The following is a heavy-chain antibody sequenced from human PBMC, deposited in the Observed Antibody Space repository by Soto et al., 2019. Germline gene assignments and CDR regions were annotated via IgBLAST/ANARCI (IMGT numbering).Heavy chain of an antibody. CDR3: GRRVWGTYDALDI. J-gene: IGHJ3*02. Sequence: QVQLVQSGAEVKKAGASVKVSCKASGYTFTAYGITWVRQAPGQGLEWMGWISANNGNRNYAQNLQGRVTMTTDTSTSTAYMDLRSLRSDDTAVYYCGRRVWGTYDALDIWGQGTMVTVTS. CDR1: GYTFTAYG. D-gene: IGHD3-16*01. CDR2: ISANNGNR. V-gene: IGHV1-18*01.